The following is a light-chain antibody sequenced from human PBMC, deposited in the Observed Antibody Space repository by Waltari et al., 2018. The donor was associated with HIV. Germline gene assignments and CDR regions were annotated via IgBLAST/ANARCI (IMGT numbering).Light chain of an antibody. Sequence: QSVLTQPPSVSGAPGQRASTSCTGSSSNIGAGYYVHWYQQLPATAPKLLIEFNNNRPSGGPDRFSGPKSGTSASLAITGLQPEDEADYYCQSYDSSLGGSVFGGGTKLTVL. V-gene: IGLV1-40*01. CDR3: QSYDSSLGGSV. J-gene: IGLJ3*02. CDR1: SSNIGAGYY. CDR2: FNN.